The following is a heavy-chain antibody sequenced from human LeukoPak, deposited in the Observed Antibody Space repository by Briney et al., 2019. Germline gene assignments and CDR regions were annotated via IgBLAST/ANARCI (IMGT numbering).Heavy chain of an antibody. CDR1: GGSISSYY. D-gene: IGHD1-26*01. CDR2: IYYSGST. J-gene: IGHJ4*02. V-gene: IGHV4-59*01. Sequence: PSETLSLTCTVSGGSISSYYWSWIRQPPGKGLEGIGYIYYSGSTNYNPSLKSRVTISVDTSNNQFSLKLSSVTAADTAVYYCARGEGIVGATFHYWGQGTLVTVSS. CDR3: ARGEGIVGATFHY.